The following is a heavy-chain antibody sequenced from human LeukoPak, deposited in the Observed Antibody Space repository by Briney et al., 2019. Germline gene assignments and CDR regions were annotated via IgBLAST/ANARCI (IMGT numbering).Heavy chain of an antibody. CDR1: GGSFSGYY. V-gene: IGHV4-34*01. D-gene: IGHD3-10*01. CDR3: ARVILGMVRGVIAPWEVDY. Sequence: SETLSLTCAVYGGSFSGYYWSWIRQPPGKGLEWIGEINHSGSTNYNPSLKSRVTISVDTSKNQFSLKLSSVTAADTAVYYCARVILGMVRGVIAPWEVDYWGQGTLVTVSS. CDR2: INHSGST. J-gene: IGHJ4*02.